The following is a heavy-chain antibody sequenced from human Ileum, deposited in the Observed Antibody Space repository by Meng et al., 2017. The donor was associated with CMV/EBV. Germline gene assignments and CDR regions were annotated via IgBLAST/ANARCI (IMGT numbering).Heavy chain of an antibody. V-gene: IGHV4-4*07. CDR3: AREENTVNQFEY. D-gene: IGHD4-17*01. J-gene: IGHJ4*02. CDR2: INAGGST. CDR1: GGSISTYS. Sequence: ADLGGSGPGLVNPSETLSLTGTVPGGSISTYSWTWVRQPAGKGLEWIGRINAGGSTNDNPSLKSRVTMSVDTSKNQFSLKVTSVTAADTAVYYCAREENTVNQFEYWGQGTLVTVSS.